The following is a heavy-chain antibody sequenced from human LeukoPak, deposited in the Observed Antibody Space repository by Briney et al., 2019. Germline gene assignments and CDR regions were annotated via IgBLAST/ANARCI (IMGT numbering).Heavy chain of an antibody. CDR1: GYTFIGYY. V-gene: IGHV1-18*04. D-gene: IGHD3-9*01. CDR2: INPNNGNT. J-gene: IGHJ4*02. Sequence: ASVKVSCKASGYTFIGYYMHWVRQAPGQGLEWMGWINPNNGNTNYAQKLQGRVTMTTDTSTSTAYMELRSLRSDDTAVYYCARDGYDILTGYYTLVDYWGQGTLVTVSS. CDR3: ARDGYDILTGYYTLVDY.